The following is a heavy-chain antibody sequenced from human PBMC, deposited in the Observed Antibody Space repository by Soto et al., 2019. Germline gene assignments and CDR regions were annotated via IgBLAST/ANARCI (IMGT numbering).Heavy chain of an antibody. D-gene: IGHD3-10*01. CDR3: TTDLTYYYGSGSARDY. V-gene: IGHV3-15*01. J-gene: IGHJ4*02. CDR1: GFTFSNAW. CDR2: IKSKTDGRTT. Sequence: EVQLVESGGGLVKPGGSLRLSCAASGFTFSNAWMSWVRQAPGKGLEWVGRIKSKTDGRTTDYAAPVKGRFTISRDDSKNTLYLQMNSLKTEDTAVYYCTTDLTYYYGSGSARDYWGQGTLVTVSS.